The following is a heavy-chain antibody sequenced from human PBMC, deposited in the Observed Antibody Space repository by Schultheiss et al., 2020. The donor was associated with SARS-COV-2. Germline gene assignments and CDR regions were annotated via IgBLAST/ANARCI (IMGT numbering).Heavy chain of an antibody. D-gene: IGHD2-21*01. CDR2: IRSSGRDI. CDR1: GFTFGTYN. CDR3: ARDLARSTYFYYGMDV. Sequence: GGSLRLSCAASGFTFGTYNMHWVRQAPGKGLEFVASIRSSGRDIYYADSMQGRFTVSRDNSKNTLFLQMNSLRAEDTAVYYCARDLARSTYFYYGMDVWGQGTTVTVSS. V-gene: IGHV3-21*01. J-gene: IGHJ6*02.